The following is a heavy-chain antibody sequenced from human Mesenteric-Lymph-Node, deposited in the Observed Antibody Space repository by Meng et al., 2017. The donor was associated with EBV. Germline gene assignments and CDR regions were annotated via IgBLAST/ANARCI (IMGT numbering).Heavy chain of an antibody. J-gene: IGHJ4*02. CDR3: GGGYISGVPDFDY. CDR1: GGAFSTFC. CDR2: INHRRNT. V-gene: IGHV4-34*01. D-gene: IGHD3-10*01. Sequence: QVQLQQWGAGLLEPSETLSLTAAVYGGAFSTFCWSWTRQSPGKGLEWIGEINHRRNTNYHPSLKSRVTISLDASKNQFSLKLTSVTAADTAVYYCGGGYISGVPDFDYWGQGTLVTVSS.